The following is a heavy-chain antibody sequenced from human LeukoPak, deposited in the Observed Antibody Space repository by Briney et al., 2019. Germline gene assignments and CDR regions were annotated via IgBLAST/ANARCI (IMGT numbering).Heavy chain of an antibody. J-gene: IGHJ6*02. CDR1: GFTFSSYW. CDR2: INSDGSST. V-gene: IGHV3-74*01. CDR3: ARGSVPYYGMDV. Sequence: PGGSLRLSCAASGFTFSSYWMHWVRHAPGKGLVWVSRINSDGSSTSYADSVKGRFTISRDNAKNTLYLQMNSLRAEDTAVYYCARGSVPYYGMDVWGQGTTVTVSS.